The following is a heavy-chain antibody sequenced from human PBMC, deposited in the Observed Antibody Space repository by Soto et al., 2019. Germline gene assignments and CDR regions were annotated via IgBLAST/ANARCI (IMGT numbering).Heavy chain of an antibody. CDR2: IYTSGST. Sequence: ASETLSLTCTVSGGSISSYYWSWIRQPAGKGLEWIGRIYTSGSTNYNPSLKSRVTMSVDTSKNQFSLKLSSVTAADTAVYYCARDVVRCSGGSCYSYYYYYYGMDVWGQGTTVTVSS. J-gene: IGHJ6*02. CDR3: ARDVVRCSGGSCYSYYYYYYGMDV. V-gene: IGHV4-4*07. CDR1: GGSISSYY. D-gene: IGHD2-15*01.